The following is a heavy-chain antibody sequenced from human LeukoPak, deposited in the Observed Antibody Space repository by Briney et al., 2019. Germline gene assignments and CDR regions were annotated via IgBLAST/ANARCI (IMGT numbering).Heavy chain of an antibody. Sequence: GGSLRLSCAASGFTFSRYYMHWVRQAPGKGLVWVSRINSDGSSTTYADSVKGRFTISRDNAKNTLYVQMNSLRAEDTAVYYCAKDRGSANAYFDYWGQGTLVTVSS. CDR2: INSDGSST. CDR1: GFTFSRYY. CDR3: AKDRGSANAYFDY. D-gene: IGHD3-10*01. V-gene: IGHV3-74*01. J-gene: IGHJ4*02.